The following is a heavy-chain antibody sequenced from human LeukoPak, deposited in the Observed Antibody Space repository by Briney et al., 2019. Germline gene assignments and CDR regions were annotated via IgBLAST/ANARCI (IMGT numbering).Heavy chain of an antibody. D-gene: IGHD2-15*01. J-gene: IGHJ4*02. CDR1: GFTFSSYA. Sequence: GGSLRLSCAASGFTFSSYAMSWVRQAPGKGLECVAGISDSGGRTNYLGSVKGRFTISRDNSKNTLYLQINSVRAEDTAVYYCARALGYCSGGNCYIFDHWGQGSLVTVSS. CDR3: ARALGYCSGGNCYIFDH. CDR2: ISDSGGRT. V-gene: IGHV3-23*01.